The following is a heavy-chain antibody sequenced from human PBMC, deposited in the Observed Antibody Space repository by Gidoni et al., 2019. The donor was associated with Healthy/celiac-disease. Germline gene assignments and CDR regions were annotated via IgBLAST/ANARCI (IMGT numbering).Heavy chain of an antibody. CDR1: GFTFSSYS. Sequence: EVQLVESGGGLVKPGGSLRLSCAASGFTFSSYSMNWVRQAPGKGLEWVSSISSSSSYIYYADSVKGRFTISRDNAKNSRYLQMNSLRAEDTAVYYCARGYDFRGYFDYWGQGTLVTVSS. CDR3: ARGYDFRGYFDY. CDR2: ISSSSSYI. D-gene: IGHD3-3*01. V-gene: IGHV3-21*01. J-gene: IGHJ4*02.